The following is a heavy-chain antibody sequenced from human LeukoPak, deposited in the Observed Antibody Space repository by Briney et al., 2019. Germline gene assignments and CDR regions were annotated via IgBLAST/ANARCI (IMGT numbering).Heavy chain of an antibody. CDR1: GFTFSGYA. Sequence: GGSLRLSCAASGFTFSGYAMHWVRQAPGKGPEWVAVISYDGSNKYYAGSVKGRFTISRDNSKNTLYLQMNSLRAEDTAVYYCAREGDWGQGTLVTVSS. D-gene: IGHD3-16*01. CDR2: ISYDGSNK. J-gene: IGHJ4*02. CDR3: AREGD. V-gene: IGHV3-30*04.